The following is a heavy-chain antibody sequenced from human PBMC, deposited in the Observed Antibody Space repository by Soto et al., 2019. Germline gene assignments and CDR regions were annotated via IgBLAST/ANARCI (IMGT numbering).Heavy chain of an antibody. CDR1: GYTFTSYG. Sequence: GASVKVSCKASGYTFTSYGINWVRQAPGQGLEWLEWISAYDGYTNYAQILQGRVSMTTDTSTKTAYMELRSLRSDDTAMYYCARGGFYDSSGARNYYYYGMNVWGQGTTVTVSS. J-gene: IGHJ6*02. CDR2: ISAYDGYT. D-gene: IGHD3-22*01. CDR3: ARGGFYDSSGARNYYYYGMNV. V-gene: IGHV1-18*01.